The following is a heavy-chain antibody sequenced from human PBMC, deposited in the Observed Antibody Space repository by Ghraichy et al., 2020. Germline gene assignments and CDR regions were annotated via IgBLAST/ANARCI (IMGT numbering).Heavy chain of an antibody. CDR2: TYYRSKWYN. Sequence: SQTLSLTCAISGDSVSSNSAAWNWIRQSPSRGLEWLGRTYYRSKWYNDYAVSVKSRITINPDTSKNQFSLQLNSVTPEDTAVYYCARDFGPLSGKQQLPPGDYYYYGMDVWGQGTTVTVSS. V-gene: IGHV6-1*01. J-gene: IGHJ6*02. CDR3: ARDFGPLSGKQQLPPGDYYYYGMDV. CDR1: GDSVSSNSAA. D-gene: IGHD6-13*01.